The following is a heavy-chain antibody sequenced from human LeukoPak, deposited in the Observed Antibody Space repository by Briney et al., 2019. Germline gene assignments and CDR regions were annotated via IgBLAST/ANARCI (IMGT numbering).Heavy chain of an antibody. V-gene: IGHV3-48*04. Sequence: GGSLRLSCAASGFTFSSYSMTWVRQAPGKGLEWVSYISSSSSVIYYADSVKGRFTISRDNAENSLYLQTNSLRAEDTAVYYCARGGTMIPGVISGMDVWGHGTTLTVSS. D-gene: IGHD3-10*01. CDR2: ISSSSSVI. CDR3: ARGGTMIPGVISGMDV. J-gene: IGHJ6*02. CDR1: GFTFSSYS.